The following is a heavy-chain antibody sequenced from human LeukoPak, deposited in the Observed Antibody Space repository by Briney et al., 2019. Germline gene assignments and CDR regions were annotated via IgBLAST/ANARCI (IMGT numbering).Heavy chain of an antibody. J-gene: IGHJ6*02. Sequence: PGGSLRLSCAASGFTFSSYGMHWVRQVPGKGLEWVAVISYDGSNKYYADSVKGRFTISRDNSKNTLYLQMNSLRAKDTAVYYCAKDQSPPTVLLYYYYYYGMDVWGQGTTVTVSS. CDR2: ISYDGSNK. V-gene: IGHV3-30*18. D-gene: IGHD4-17*01. CDR3: AKDQSPPTVLLYYYYYYGMDV. CDR1: GFTFSSYG.